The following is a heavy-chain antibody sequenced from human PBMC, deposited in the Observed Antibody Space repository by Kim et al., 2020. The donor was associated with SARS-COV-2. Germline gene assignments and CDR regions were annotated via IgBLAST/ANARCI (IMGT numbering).Heavy chain of an antibody. CDR1: GGSISSGTW. Sequence: SETLSLTCAVSGGSISSGTWWSWVRQPPGKGLEWIGEIYHSGRTKYNPSLETRLTISVDKSKYQFSLRLSSVTAADTAIYYCARVDDYWGQGILVLVSS. J-gene: IGHJ4*02. CDR2: IYHSGRT. CDR3: ARVDDY. V-gene: IGHV4-4*02.